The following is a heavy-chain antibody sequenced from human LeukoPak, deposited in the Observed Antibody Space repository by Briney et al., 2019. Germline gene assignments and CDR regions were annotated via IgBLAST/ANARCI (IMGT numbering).Heavy chain of an antibody. V-gene: IGHV3-7*01. CDR3: AREGRPNAFDI. J-gene: IGHJ3*02. CDR1: GFTFSTFW. Sequence: GGSLRLSCAVSGFTFSTFWMSWVRQAPGKGLEWVANMNQEGSAKNSVDSVKGRFTISRDNAKNSLYLQMNSLRVEDTAVYYCAREGRPNAFDIWGQGTMVTVSS. CDR2: MNQEGSAK.